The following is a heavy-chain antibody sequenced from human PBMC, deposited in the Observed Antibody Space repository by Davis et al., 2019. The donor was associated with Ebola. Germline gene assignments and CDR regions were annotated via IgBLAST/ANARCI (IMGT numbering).Heavy chain of an antibody. CDR3: ARLMVGP. J-gene: IGHJ5*02. D-gene: IGHD4/OR15-4a*01. V-gene: IGHV4-39*01. Sequence: GSLRLSCSVSGCSISSSLYYRSWIRQPPGKGLEWIGSVYQSGSTHYNPPLKRRVTISVDTSKNQFSLNLRSVTAADTAVYFCARLMVGPWGQGTLVTVSS. CDR2: VYQSGST. CDR1: GCSISSSLYY.